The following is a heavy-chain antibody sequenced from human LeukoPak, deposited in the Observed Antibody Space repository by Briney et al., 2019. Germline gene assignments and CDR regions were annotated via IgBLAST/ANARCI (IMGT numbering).Heavy chain of an antibody. CDR2: INSDGSSA. V-gene: IGHV3-74*01. J-gene: IGHJ3*02. CDR3: TRDLGYTARAFDI. Sequence: GGSLRLSCAASGFTLSSHWMHWVRQAPGKGLVWVSRINSDGSSATYADSVKGRFTISRDNAKNTLYLQMNSLRAEDTAVYYYTRDLGYTARAFDIWGQGTMVTVSS. D-gene: IGHD6-13*01. CDR1: GFTLSSHW.